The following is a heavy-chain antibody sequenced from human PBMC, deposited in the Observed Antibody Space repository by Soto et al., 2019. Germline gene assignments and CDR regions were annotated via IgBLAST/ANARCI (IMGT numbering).Heavy chain of an antibody. J-gene: IGHJ4*02. Sequence: ETLSLTCTVSGGSISSYYWSWIRQPPGKGLEWIGYIYYSGSTYYNPSLKSRVTISVDTSKNQFSLKLSSVTAADTAVYYCARGLVEMATISYWGQGTLVTVSS. CDR1: GGSISSYY. CDR2: IYYSGST. CDR3: ARGLVEMATISY. V-gene: IGHV4-59*04. D-gene: IGHD5-12*01.